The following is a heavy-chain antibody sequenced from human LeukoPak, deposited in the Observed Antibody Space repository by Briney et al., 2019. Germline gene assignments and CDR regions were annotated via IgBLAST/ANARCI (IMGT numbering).Heavy chain of an antibody. V-gene: IGHV3-48*04. Sequence: GGSLRLSCAASGFTFSSYSLNWVRQAPGKGLEWVSYITSSSRTIYYADSVKGRFTISRDNAKNSLYLQMNSLRAEDTAVYYCARDGVLRYFDWLYAFDIWGQGTMVTVSS. CDR2: ITSSSRTI. J-gene: IGHJ3*02. CDR1: GFTFSSYS. D-gene: IGHD3-9*01. CDR3: ARDGVLRYFDWLYAFDI.